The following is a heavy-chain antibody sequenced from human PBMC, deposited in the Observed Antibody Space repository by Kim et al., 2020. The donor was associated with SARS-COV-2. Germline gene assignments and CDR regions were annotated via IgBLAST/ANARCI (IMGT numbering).Heavy chain of an antibody. CDR3: ARSWLKIVVVPAAIGDY. Sequence: ASVKVSCKASGYTFTGYYMHWVRQAPGQGLEWMGWINPNSGGTNYAQKFQGRVTMTRDTSISTAYMELSRLRSDDTAVYYCARSWLKIVVVPAAIGDYWGQGTLVTVSS. CDR1: GYTFTGYY. J-gene: IGHJ4*02. CDR2: INPNSGGT. D-gene: IGHD2-2*01. V-gene: IGHV1-2*02.